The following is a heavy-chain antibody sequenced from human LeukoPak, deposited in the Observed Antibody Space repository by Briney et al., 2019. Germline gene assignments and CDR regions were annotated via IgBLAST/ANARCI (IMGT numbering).Heavy chain of an antibody. V-gene: IGHV4-39*01. CDR1: GGSISSYY. J-gene: IGHJ4*02. CDR2: IYYSGST. Sequence: SETLSLTCTVSGGSISSYYWGWIRQPPGKGLEWIGSIYYSGSTYYNPSLKSRVTISVDTSKNQFSLKLSSVTAADTAVYYCARNFDWLFSPFDYWGQGTLVTVSS. D-gene: IGHD3-9*01. CDR3: ARNFDWLFSPFDY.